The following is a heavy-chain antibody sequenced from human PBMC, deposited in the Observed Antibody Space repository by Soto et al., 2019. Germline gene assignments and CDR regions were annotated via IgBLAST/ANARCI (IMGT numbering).Heavy chain of an antibody. Sequence: EVQLVESGGGLVQPGGCLRLSCAASGFNQSTYDMHWVRQTTGGGLEWVSSIGTGSDTYYPGSVRGRVTVSRDNGKNSLYLQINSLTAEDSAVYYCARGAYGGYTPRYGMDVWGQGTTVTVSS. CDR3: ARGAYGGYTPRYGMDV. J-gene: IGHJ6*02. CDR2: IGTGSDT. D-gene: IGHD6-25*01. CDR1: GFNQSTYD. V-gene: IGHV3-13*01.